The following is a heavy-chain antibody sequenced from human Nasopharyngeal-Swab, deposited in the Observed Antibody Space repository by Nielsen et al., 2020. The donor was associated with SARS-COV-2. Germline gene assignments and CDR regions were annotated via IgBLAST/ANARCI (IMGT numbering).Heavy chain of an antibody. J-gene: IGHJ4*02. D-gene: IGHD6-13*01. CDR2: ISGSGDNT. CDR1: GFTFGSYA. CDR3: AKDARMAAAGTRYY. Sequence: GGSLRLSCAASGFTFGSYAMSWVRQAPGKGLEWVSAISGSGDNTDYADSVKGRFTISRDNSKNTLYLQMTSLRGEDTAVYYCAKDARMAAAGTRYYWGQGILVTVSS. V-gene: IGHV3-23*01.